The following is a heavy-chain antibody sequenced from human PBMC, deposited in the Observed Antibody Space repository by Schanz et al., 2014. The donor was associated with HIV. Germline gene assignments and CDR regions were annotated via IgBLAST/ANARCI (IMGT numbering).Heavy chain of an antibody. Sequence: EVQLVESGGALVQPGGSLRLSCAASGFTFSDHYMDWVRQAPGKGPEWVSSISEGGDKTDYADSVKGRFTISRDNSKSTLYLHMNSLRAEDTAVYYCAKQFLDKCWGPGTLVTVSS. J-gene: IGHJ4*02. CDR3: AKQFLDKC. V-gene: IGHV3-23*04. CDR2: ISEGGDKT. CDR1: GFTFSDHY.